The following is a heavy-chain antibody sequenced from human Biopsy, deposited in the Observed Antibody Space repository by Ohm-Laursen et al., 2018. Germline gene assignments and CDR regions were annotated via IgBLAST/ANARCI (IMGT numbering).Heavy chain of an antibody. CDR1: GDCIRNYY. J-gene: IGHJ3*02. D-gene: IGHD1-26*01. Sequence: SETLSLTCTVSGDCIRNYYWSWIRQVAGKGLEWIGRIYPGGGTIYNPSLKSRVTMSVDTSKNHFSLNLNSVTAADTAVYYCAGIVLGPTNDAFDIWGQGTMVTVSS. CDR2: IYPGGGT. V-gene: IGHV4-4*07. CDR3: AGIVLGPTNDAFDI.